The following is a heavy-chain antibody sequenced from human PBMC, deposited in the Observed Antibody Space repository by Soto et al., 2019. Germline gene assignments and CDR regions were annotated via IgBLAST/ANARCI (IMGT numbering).Heavy chain of an antibody. CDR3: ARQSTYYRWLVHRWYFDL. V-gene: IGHV2-26*01. D-gene: IGHD6-19*01. J-gene: IGHJ2*01. Sequence: QVTLKESGPVLVKPTETLTLTCTVSGFSLSNARMGVSWIRQPPGKALEWLAHIFSNDEKSYSTSLKSRLTISKETSKSQLVLTMTIMDPVDTTTYSCARQSTYYRWLVHRWYFDLWGRGTLVTVSS. CDR1: GFSLSNARMG. CDR2: IFSNDEK.